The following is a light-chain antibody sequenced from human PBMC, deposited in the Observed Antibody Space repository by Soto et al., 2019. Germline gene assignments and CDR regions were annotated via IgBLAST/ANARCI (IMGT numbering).Light chain of an antibody. CDR3: QAWDSGTAV. CDR1: NLGAKF. Sequence: SYELTQPPSVSVSPGQTTSITCSGDNLGAKFNSWYQQRPGQSPVQVIYQDKERPSGIPERFSGSNSGNTATLTISATQAMDEADYYCQAWDSGTAVFGGGTKLTVL. CDR2: QDK. J-gene: IGLJ2*01. V-gene: IGLV3-1*01.